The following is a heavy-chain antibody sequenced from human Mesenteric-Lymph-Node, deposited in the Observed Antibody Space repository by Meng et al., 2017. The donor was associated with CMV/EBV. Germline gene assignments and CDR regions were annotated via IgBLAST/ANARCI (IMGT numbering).Heavy chain of an antibody. J-gene: IGHJ4*02. Sequence: HPAGPGWLKLSMTLPATCPVFGGSFSGYYLNWIRQSPEKGLEWIGEINHSGSNTYNPSFTSRIIISVDTSTNQISLNMSSVTAADTAVYYCARGSSYDILTGYFDYWGQGALVTVSS. D-gene: IGHD3-9*01. CDR3: ARGSSYDILTGYFDY. CDR1: GGSFSGYY. CDR2: INHSGSN. V-gene: IGHV4-34*01.